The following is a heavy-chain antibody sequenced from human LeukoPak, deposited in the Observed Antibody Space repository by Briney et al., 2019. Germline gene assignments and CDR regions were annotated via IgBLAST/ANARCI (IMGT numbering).Heavy chain of an antibody. Sequence: GGSLRLSCAASGFTFDDYAMHWVRQAPGKGLEWVSLISGDGGSTYYADSVKGRFTISRDNAKNSLYLQMTSLRAEDTAVYYCARDGRGISAAGSPYGMDVWGQGTTVTVSS. D-gene: IGHD6-13*01. CDR3: ARDGRGISAAGSPYGMDV. V-gene: IGHV3-43*02. CDR2: ISGDGGST. J-gene: IGHJ6*02. CDR1: GFTFDDYA.